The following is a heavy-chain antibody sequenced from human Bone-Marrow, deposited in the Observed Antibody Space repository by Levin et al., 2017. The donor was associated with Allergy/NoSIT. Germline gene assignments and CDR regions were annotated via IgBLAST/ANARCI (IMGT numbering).Heavy chain of an antibody. V-gene: IGHV3-30-3*01. D-gene: IGHD3-10*01. CDR3: ARDRRAYYYGSGSSDY. CDR2: ISYDGSNK. CDR1: GFTFSSYA. Sequence: GGSLRLSCAASGFTFSSYAMHWVRQAPGKGLEWVAVISYDGSNKYYADSVKGRFTISRDNSKNTLYLQMNSLRAEDTAVYYCARDRRAYYYGSGSSDYWGQGTLVTVSS. J-gene: IGHJ4*02.